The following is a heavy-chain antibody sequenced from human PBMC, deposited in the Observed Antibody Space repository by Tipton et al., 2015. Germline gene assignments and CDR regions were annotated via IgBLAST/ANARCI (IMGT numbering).Heavy chain of an antibody. CDR3: ARGAGNSSTWDFDY. J-gene: IGHJ4*02. CDR2: ITTNGYST. D-gene: IGHD2/OR15-2a*01. V-gene: IGHV3-64D*08. Sequence: SLRLSCSAAGFTLSRYAMNWVRQAPGKGLEYVSAITTNGYSTYYADSVRGRFTISRDNSKNTLYLQMSSLRAEDTAVYYCARGAGNSSTWDFDYWGQGSLVTVSS. CDR1: GFTLSRYA.